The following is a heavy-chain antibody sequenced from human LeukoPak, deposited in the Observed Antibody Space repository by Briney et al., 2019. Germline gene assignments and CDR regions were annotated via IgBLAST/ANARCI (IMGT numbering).Heavy chain of an antibody. Sequence: GGSLRLSCAASGFTFSDYWMSWVRQAPGQGLEWVASIKQDGGERSYVDSVEGRFSISRDNVKNSVFLQMNSLRAEDTAVYYCARVEVGGTWAFDYWGQGTLVTVSS. CDR2: IKQDGGER. D-gene: IGHD1-26*01. V-gene: IGHV3-7*01. CDR3: ARVEVGGTWAFDY. J-gene: IGHJ4*02. CDR1: GFTFSDYW.